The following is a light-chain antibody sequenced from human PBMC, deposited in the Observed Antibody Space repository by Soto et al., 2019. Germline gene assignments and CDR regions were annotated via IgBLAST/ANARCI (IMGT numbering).Light chain of an antibody. V-gene: IGLV1-40*01. CDR2: GNS. J-gene: IGLJ2*01. CDR1: RSNIGSNYD. CDR3: QSYDSSVGGVV. Sequence: QSVLTQPPSVSGAPGQRVTILCTGSRSNIGSNYDIHWYQQLPGTAPKLLIYGNSNRPSGVPDRFSGSKSGTSASLAITGLQAEDEADYFCQSYDSSVGGVVFGGGTKVTVL.